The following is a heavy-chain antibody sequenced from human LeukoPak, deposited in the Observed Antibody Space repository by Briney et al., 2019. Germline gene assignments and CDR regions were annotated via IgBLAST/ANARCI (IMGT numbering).Heavy chain of an antibody. CDR2: ISGSGGST. CDR3: AKGLGYCSGGSCYSADPLDY. D-gene: IGHD2-15*01. V-gene: IGHV3-23*01. CDR1: GFTFRHYV. J-gene: IGHJ4*02. Sequence: GGSLRLSCAASGFTFRHYVMSWVRQAPGKGLEWVSAISGSGGSTYYADSVKGRFTISSDNSKDTLYLQMNSLRAEDTAVYYCAKGLGYCSGGSCYSADPLDYWGQGTLVTVSS.